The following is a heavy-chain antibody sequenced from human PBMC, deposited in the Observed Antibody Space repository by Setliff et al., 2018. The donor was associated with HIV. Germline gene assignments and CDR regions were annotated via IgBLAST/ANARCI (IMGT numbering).Heavy chain of an antibody. CDR1: GFTFGDYA. V-gene: IGHV3-49*04. Sequence: GGSLRLSCTASGFTFGDYAMSWVRQAPGKGLEWIGFIRSKAYGGTTEYAASVKGRFTISGDNAKNSLYLQMNSLRAEDTAVYYCARVSGATRDYYYYYMDVWGKGTTVTVSS. CDR2: IRSKAYGGTT. D-gene: IGHD1-26*01. CDR3: ARVSGATRDYYYYYMDV. J-gene: IGHJ6*03.